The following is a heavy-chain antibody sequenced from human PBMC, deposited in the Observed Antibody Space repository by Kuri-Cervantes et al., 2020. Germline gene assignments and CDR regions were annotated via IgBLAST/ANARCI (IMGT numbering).Heavy chain of an antibody. V-gene: IGHV3-9*01. D-gene: IGHD5-18*01. Sequence: SLKISCVASGFTFGDYAMHWVRQAPGKGLEWVSCISWNSGNIGYADSVKGRFTISRDNAKNSLHLQMNSLRSEDTALYYCAKDKAYGYRYCYVDYWGQGTLVTVSS. J-gene: IGHJ4*03. CDR2: ISWNSGNI. CDR3: AKDKAYGYRYCYVDY. CDR1: GFTFGDYA.